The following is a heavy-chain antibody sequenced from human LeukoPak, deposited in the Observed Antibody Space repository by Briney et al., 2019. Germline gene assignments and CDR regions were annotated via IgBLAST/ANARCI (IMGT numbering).Heavy chain of an antibody. CDR3: AKGGSGWSRDYFDY. Sequence: PGGSLRLSCAASGFTFSSYGMSWVRQAPGKGLEWVSSISNGASTTYYADSVKGRFTISRDNSKNTLYLQMKSLRAEDTAAYYCAKGGSGWSRDYFDYWGQGTLITVPS. J-gene: IGHJ4*02. V-gene: IGHV3-23*01. CDR2: ISNGASTT. CDR1: GFTFSSYG. D-gene: IGHD6-19*01.